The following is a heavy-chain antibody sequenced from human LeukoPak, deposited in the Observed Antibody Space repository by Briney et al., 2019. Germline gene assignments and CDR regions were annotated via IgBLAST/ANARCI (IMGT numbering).Heavy chain of an antibody. CDR1: GNDSDDYG. D-gene: IGHD6-13*01. V-gene: IGHV3-20*04. J-gene: IGHJ4*02. CDR2: INWDGGAT. Sequence: GGSLRLSCTDSGNDSDDYGMSWVRQVLRKGLEWFAGINWDGGATAYSDSVKGRFTITRDHAKNSLLLQMESLRVEDTGLYFCARDLSSSWYSLGYWGQGILVTVSS. CDR3: ARDLSSSWYSLGY.